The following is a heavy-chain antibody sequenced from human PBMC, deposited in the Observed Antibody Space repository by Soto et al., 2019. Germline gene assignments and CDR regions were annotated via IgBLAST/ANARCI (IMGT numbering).Heavy chain of an antibody. D-gene: IGHD3-22*01. CDR3: AADMKSLALDPLNYYEKTPAFDI. CDR2: IVVGSGNT. Sequence: SVKVSCKASGFTFTSSAVQWVRQARGQRLEWIGWIVVGSGNTNYAQKFQERVTITRDMSTSTAYMELSSLRSEDTAVYYCAADMKSLALDPLNYYEKTPAFDIWGQGTMVTVSS. V-gene: IGHV1-58*01. CDR1: GFTFTSSA. J-gene: IGHJ3*02.